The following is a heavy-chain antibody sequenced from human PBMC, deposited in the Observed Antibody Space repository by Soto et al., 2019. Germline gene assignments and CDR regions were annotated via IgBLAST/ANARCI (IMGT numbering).Heavy chain of an antibody. V-gene: IGHV4-59*08. D-gene: IGHD6-13*01. CDR1: GGSISSYY. Sequence: SETLSLTCTVSGGSISSYYWSWIRQPPGKGLEWIGYIYYSGSTNYNPSLKSRVTISVDTSKNQFSLKLSSVTAADTAVYYCARLAADGEYYYYYYMDVWGKGTTVTVSS. J-gene: IGHJ6*03. CDR3: ARLAADGEYYYYYYMDV. CDR2: IYYSGST.